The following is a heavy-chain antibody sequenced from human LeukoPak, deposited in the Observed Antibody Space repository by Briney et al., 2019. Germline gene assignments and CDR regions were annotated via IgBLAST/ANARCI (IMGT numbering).Heavy chain of an antibody. J-gene: IGHJ4*02. D-gene: IGHD6-13*01. Sequence: PGGSLRLSCAASGFTFSSYAMHWVRHAPGKGLEWVAVVSYNGSKKYYADAVKGRFTIPRDNSKNTLYLQMNSLRAEDTAVYYCASLGYSSPQGVDYWGQGTLVTVSS. V-gene: IGHV3-30*04. CDR1: GFTFSSYA. CDR2: VSYNGSKK. CDR3: ASLGYSSPQGVDY.